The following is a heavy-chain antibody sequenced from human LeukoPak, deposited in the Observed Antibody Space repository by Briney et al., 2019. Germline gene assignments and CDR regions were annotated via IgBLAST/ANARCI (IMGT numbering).Heavy chain of an antibody. CDR2: ISSSRSYI. CDR1: GFTFSSYS. J-gene: IGHJ3*02. Sequence: GGSLRLSCAASGFTFSSYSMNWVRQAPGKGLEWVSSISSSRSYIYYADSVKGRFTISRDNAKNSLYLQMNSLRAEDTAVYYCARELVWAFDIWGQGTMVTVSS. V-gene: IGHV3-21*01. CDR3: ARELVWAFDI. D-gene: IGHD3-16*01.